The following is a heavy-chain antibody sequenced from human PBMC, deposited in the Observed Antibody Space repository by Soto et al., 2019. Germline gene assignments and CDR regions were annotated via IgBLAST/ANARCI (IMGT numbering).Heavy chain of an antibody. J-gene: IGHJ6*02. Sequence: QVQLVQSGAEVKKPGSSVKVSCKASGGTFSSYAISWVRQALGQGLEWMGGIIPIFATANYTQKFQGRVTITRDEPTRTAYMELSSLRSEDTAVYYCAISPPPSRAGPYGMDVWGQGTTVTVSS. D-gene: IGHD6-13*01. V-gene: IGHV1-69*01. CDR2: IIPIFATA. CDR1: GGTFSSYA. CDR3: AISPPPSRAGPYGMDV.